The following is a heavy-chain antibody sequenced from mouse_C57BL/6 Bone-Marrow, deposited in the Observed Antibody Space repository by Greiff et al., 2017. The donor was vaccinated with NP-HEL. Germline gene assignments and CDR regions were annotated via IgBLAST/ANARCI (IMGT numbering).Heavy chain of an antibody. CDR2: IYPGDGAT. CDR3: ARGAY. CDR1: GYAFSSYW. V-gene: IGHV1-80*01. J-gene: IGHJ3*01. Sequence: QVQLQQSGAELVKPGASVKISCKASGYAFSSYWMNWVKQRPGKGLEWIGQIYPGDGATNYNGKLKDKASLTADKSSRTAYMQLSRLTPEDSAVYFCARGAYWGQGTLVTVSA.